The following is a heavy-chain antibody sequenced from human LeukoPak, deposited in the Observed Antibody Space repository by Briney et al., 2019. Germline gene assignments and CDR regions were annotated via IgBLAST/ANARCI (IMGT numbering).Heavy chain of an antibody. CDR3: AAPREYCSGGSCYYYYYMDV. J-gene: IGHJ6*03. Sequence: SVKVSCKASGGTFSSYAISWVRQAPGQGLEWMGGIIPIFGTADYAQKFQGRVTITTDESTSTAYMELSSLRSEDTAVYYCAAPREYCSGGSCYYYYYMDVWGKGTTVTVSS. CDR1: GGTFSSYA. D-gene: IGHD2-15*01. CDR2: IIPIFGTA. V-gene: IGHV1-69*05.